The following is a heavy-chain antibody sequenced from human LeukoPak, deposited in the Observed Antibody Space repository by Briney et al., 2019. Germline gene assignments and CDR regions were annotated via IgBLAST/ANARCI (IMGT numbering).Heavy chain of an antibody. J-gene: IGHJ4*02. V-gene: IGHV4-34*01. CDR2: INHSGST. CDR3: ARDPFGVTLPGGFDY. D-gene: IGHD3-10*01. Sequence: SETLSLTCAVYGGSFSGYYWSWIRQPPGKGLEWIGEINHSGSTNYNPSLKSRVTISVDTSKNQFSLKLSSVTAADTAVYYCARDPFGVTLPGGFDYWGQGTLVTVSS. CDR1: GGSFSGYY.